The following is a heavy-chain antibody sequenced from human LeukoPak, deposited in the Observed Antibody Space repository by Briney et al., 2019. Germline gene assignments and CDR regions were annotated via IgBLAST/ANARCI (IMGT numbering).Heavy chain of an antibody. CDR1: GGSISSYY. CDR2: IYYSGST. Sequence: PSETLSLTCTVSGGSISSYYWSWIRQPPGKGLEWIGYIYYSGSTNYNPSLKSRVTISVDMSKNQSSLKLSSVTAADTAVYYCARGCSSTSCYVKAFDIWGQGTMVTVSS. J-gene: IGHJ3*02. D-gene: IGHD2-2*01. V-gene: IGHV4-59*01. CDR3: ARGCSSTSCYVKAFDI.